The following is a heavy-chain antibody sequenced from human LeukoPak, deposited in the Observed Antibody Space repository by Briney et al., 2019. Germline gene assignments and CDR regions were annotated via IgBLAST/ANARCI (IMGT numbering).Heavy chain of an antibody. D-gene: IGHD3-22*01. V-gene: IGHV4-39*07. CDR2: IYYSGST. CDR3: ARGLSPTQGGYDSSGPNFDY. J-gene: IGHJ4*02. Sequence: PSETLSLTCTVSGGSISSSSYYWGWIRQPPGKGLEWIGSIYYSGSTYYNPSLKSRVTISVDTSKNQFSLKLSSVTAADTAVYYCARGLSPTQGGYDSSGPNFDYWGQGTLVTVSS. CDR1: GGSISSSSYY.